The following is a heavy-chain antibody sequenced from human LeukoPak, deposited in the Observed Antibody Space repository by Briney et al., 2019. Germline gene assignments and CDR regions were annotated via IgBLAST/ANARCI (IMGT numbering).Heavy chain of an antibody. V-gene: IGHV4-59*12. CDR2: IYYSGST. J-gene: IGHJ4*02. CDR3: ARVRGPYYYDTNGYSALDY. CDR1: GGSISSYY. D-gene: IGHD3-22*01. Sequence: SETLSLTCTVSGGSISSYYWSWIRQPPGKGLEWIGYIYYSGSTNYNPSLKSRVTISVDTSKNQFSLKLSSVTAADTAVYYCARVRGPYYYDTNGYSALDYWGQGTLVTVSS.